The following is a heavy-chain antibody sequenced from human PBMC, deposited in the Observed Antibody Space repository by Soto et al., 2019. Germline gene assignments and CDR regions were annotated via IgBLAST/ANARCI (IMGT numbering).Heavy chain of an antibody. V-gene: IGHV3-23*01. D-gene: IGHD2-8*01. Sequence: GGSLRLSCAASEFTFSSYWMSWVRQAPGKGLEWVSVISGGGDTTYYTPSVKGRFTISRDDFRNTLYLQMNSLRTEDTAIYYCAKLRDFVVLPAGILDYWGPGTLVTVSS. CDR2: ISGGGDTT. CDR3: AKLRDFVVLPAGILDY. J-gene: IGHJ4*02. CDR1: EFTFSSYW.